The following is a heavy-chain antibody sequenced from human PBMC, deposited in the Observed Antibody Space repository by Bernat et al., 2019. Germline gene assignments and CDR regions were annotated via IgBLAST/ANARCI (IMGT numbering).Heavy chain of an antibody. V-gene: IGHV3-11*01. J-gene: IGHJ4*02. Sequence: QVQLVESGGGVVQPGGSLRLSCAASGFTFSDYYMGWVRQAPGKGLEWVSYISNSGSNIYYADSVRGRFTISRDNAKNSLYLQMNSLRAEDTAVYYCARSRPEYYFDYWGQGTLVTVS. CDR1: GFTFSDYY. CDR2: ISNSGSNI. CDR3: ARSRPEYYFDY.